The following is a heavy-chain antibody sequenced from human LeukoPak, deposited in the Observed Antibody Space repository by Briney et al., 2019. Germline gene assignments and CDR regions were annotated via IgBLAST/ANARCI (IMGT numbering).Heavy chain of an antibody. CDR1: GYSFTNYW. CDR3: ARSAAGTYYFAY. D-gene: IGHD6-13*01. J-gene: IGHJ4*02. Sequence: GESLKISCKGSGYSFTNYWIGWVRQMPGKGLEWMGIIYPGDSDIRYSPSFQGQVTISADKSISSAYLQWGSLKASDTALYYCARSAAGTYYFAYWAREPWSPSPQ. CDR2: IYPGDSDI. V-gene: IGHV5-51*01.